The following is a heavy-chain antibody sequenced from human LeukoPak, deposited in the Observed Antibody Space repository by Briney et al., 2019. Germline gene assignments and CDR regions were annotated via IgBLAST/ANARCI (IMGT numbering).Heavy chain of an antibody. CDR1: GFTFSSYG. J-gene: IGHJ4*02. CDR3: ATSGSYNY. CDR2: ISGSGGTT. V-gene: IGHV3-23*01. Sequence: GGSLILSCAASGFTFSSYGMSWVRQAPGKGLEWVSGISGSGGTTYYADSAKGRFTISRDNSKNTLYLQMNSLRAEDTAVYYCATSGSYNYWGQGTLVTVSS. D-gene: IGHD1-26*01.